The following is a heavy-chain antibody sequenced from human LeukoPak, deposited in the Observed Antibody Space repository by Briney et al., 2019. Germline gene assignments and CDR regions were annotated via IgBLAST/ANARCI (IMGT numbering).Heavy chain of an antibody. CDR2: IRSKANNYAT. CDR3: IRGAASGSYYGFDV. CDR1: GFTFSGST. J-gene: IGHJ6*02. V-gene: IGHV3-73*01. D-gene: IGHD1-26*01. Sequence: GGSLRLSCAASGFTFSGSTMHWVRQASGKGLEWVGRIRSKANNYATAYATSVKGRFTLSRDDSKNTAYLQMNSLKTEDTAVYYCIRGAASGSYYGFDVWGQGAAVTVSS.